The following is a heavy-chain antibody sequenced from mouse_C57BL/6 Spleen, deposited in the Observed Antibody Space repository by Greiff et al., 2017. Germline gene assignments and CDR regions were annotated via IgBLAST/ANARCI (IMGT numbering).Heavy chain of an antibody. V-gene: IGHV1-80*01. CDR3: ARGNWDRDY. CDR2: TYPGDGDT. CDR1: GYAFSSSW. D-gene: IGHD4-1*01. J-gene: IGHJ2*01. Sequence: VKLQESGAELVKPGASVKISCKASGYAFSSSWMNWVKQRPGKGLEWIGQTYPGDGDTNYNGKFKGKATLTTAKSSSTAYMQLSSLTAEDSSVYVCARGNWDRDYWGQGTTLTVSS.